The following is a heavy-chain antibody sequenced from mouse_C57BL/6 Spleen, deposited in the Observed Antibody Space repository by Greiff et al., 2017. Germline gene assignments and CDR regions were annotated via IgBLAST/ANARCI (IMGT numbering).Heavy chain of an antibody. CDR2: IYPSDSET. Sequence: QVQLQQPGAELVRPGSSVKLSCKASGYTFTSYWMDWVKQRPGQGLEWIGNIYPSDSETHYNQKFKDKATLTVDKSSSTAYMQLSSLTSEDSAVYYRARGTGYGYYDDYWGQGTTLTVSS. V-gene: IGHV1-61*01. D-gene: IGHD2-10*02. CDR3: ARGTGYGYYDDY. CDR1: GYTFTSYW. J-gene: IGHJ2*01.